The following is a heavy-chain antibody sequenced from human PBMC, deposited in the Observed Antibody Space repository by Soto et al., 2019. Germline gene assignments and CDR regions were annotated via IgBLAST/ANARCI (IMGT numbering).Heavy chain of an antibody. V-gene: IGHV1-46*01. CDR2: IDPSGGVT. Sequence: ASVKVSCKASGYTFTKFHIHWVRQAPGQGLEWMGMIDPSGGVTRDAQRFQGRITMTSDTSASSVYMELRGLTSEDTAVYYCAREVEYYDFWSGSFNYFDYWGQGTLVTVSS. J-gene: IGHJ4*02. CDR1: GYTFTKFH. D-gene: IGHD3-3*01. CDR3: AREVEYYDFWSGSFNYFDY.